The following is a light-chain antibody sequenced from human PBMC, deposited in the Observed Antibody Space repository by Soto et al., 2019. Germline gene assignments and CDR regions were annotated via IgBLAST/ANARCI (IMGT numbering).Light chain of an antibody. Sequence: QSALTQPASVSGSPGQSITISCTATSSHFDSYHVFSWYQQKPGKAPKLMIYEGIKRPSGVSNRFSGSKSGNTASLTISGLQPEDEADYYCCSFADSVTVFGTGTKVTVL. V-gene: IGLV2-23*03. CDR1: SSHFDSYHV. CDR3: CSFADSVTV. J-gene: IGLJ1*01. CDR2: EGI.